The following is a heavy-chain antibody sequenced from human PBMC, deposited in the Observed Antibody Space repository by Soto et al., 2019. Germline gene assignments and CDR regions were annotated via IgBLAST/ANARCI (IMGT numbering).Heavy chain of an antibody. CDR1: GFTFSSYA. D-gene: IGHD3-3*01. CDR2: ISGSGGST. CDR3: AKDSTDQVLRFLEWLSFDY. J-gene: IGHJ4*02. Sequence: PGGSLRLSCAASGFTFSSYAMSWVRQAPGKGLEWVSAISGSGGSTYYADSVKGRFTISRDNSKNTLYLQMNSLRAEDTAVYYCAKDSTDQVLRFLEWLSFDYWGQGTLVTVSS. V-gene: IGHV3-23*01.